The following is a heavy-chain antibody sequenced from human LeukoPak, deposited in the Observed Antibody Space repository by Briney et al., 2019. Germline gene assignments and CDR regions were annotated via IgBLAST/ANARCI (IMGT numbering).Heavy chain of an antibody. CDR2: ISGSGAGT. V-gene: IGHV3-23*01. CDR1: GFTFSGHA. Sequence: GGSLRLSCVASGFTFSGHAMSWVRQAPGKGLEWVSSISGSGAGTYYTDSVKGRFTISRDNSKNTLYLQMNSLRAEDTAVYYCAKDEDWNYDYWGQGTLVTVSS. D-gene: IGHD1-7*01. J-gene: IGHJ4*02. CDR3: AKDEDWNYDY.